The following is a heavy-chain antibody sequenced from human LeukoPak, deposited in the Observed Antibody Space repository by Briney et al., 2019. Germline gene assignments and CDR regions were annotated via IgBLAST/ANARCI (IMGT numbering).Heavy chain of an antibody. CDR3: ARGRDSGSFIIDY. J-gene: IGHJ4*02. D-gene: IGHD3-10*01. V-gene: IGHV3-30-3*01. Sequence: GGSLRLSCAGSEVTFASYAVHWVRQAPGKRLEWVAFISSDGTTEHYRDSVKGRFTLSRDNSKNTVSLQMNSLGTEDTAVYYCARGRDSGSFIIDYWGQGTLVTVSS. CDR1: EVTFASYA. CDR2: ISSDGTTE.